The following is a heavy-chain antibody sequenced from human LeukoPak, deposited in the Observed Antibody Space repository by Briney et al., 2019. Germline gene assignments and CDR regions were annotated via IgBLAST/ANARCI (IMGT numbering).Heavy chain of an antibody. CDR1: GGSSSSYY. J-gene: IGHJ4*02. Sequence: SETLSLTGSVSGGSSSSYYWGWHGQRPGKELEWIGYIYYSGSTNYNPSLKSRVTMSVDTSKNQFSLKLSPLTAADTAVYYWAGQRKGRGFTSAPLENWGQGTLVTVSS. CDR3: AGQRKGRGFTSAPLEN. V-gene: IGHV4-59*08. CDR2: IYYSGST. D-gene: IGHD6-6*01.